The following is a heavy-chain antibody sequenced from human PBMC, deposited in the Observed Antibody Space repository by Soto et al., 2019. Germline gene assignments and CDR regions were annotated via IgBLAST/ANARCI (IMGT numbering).Heavy chain of an antibody. CDR1: GFSFNNYW. CDR3: ARGAGDN. V-gene: IGHV3-7*03. CDR2: IKEDGSEK. Sequence: PGGSLRLSCAASGFSFNNYWMSWVRQAPGKGLEWVANIKEDGSEKYFVDSVKGRFTISRDNSKNSLYLHMNNLRADDTAVYYCARGAGDNWGQGTLVTVSS. J-gene: IGHJ4*02.